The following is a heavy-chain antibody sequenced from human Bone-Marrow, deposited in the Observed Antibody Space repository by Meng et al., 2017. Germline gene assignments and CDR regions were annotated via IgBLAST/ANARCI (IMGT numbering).Heavy chain of an antibody. D-gene: IGHD1-14*01. CDR3: ARGGVPNLDNCFDP. CDR1: GDIFTGHY. Sequence: ASVKVSCKASGDIFTGHYIKWVRPAPGQGLEWMGRIHPNSGGTNYAQNLAGRVTMTRDTSSSTAYMELSSLRSDDTAVYYCARGGVPNLDNCFDPWGQGTLVTVSS. J-gene: IGHJ5*02. V-gene: IGHV1-2*06. CDR2: IHPNSGGT.